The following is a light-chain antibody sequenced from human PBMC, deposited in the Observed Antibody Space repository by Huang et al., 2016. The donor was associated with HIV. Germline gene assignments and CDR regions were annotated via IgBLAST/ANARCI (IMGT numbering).Light chain of an antibody. CDR3: QQYDDWPPWT. Sequence: EIVMTQSPATLSVSPGERATLSCRASQTISRLAWYQQKPGQAPRLLIYGASSSATGIPARFSGSGCGTEFTLTISSLQSEDLAVYYCQQYDDWPPWTFGQGTKVEIK. CDR1: QTISR. CDR2: GAS. J-gene: IGKJ1*01. V-gene: IGKV3-15*01.